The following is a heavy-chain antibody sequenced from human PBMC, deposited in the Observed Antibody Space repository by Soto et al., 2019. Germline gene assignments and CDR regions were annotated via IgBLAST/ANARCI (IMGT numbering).Heavy chain of an antibody. CDR1: GFTFNIYS. D-gene: IGHD2-2*01. CDR3: TRARAGVPAAMDYYYYYGMDV. V-gene: IGHV3-49*04. CDR2: IRSKAYGGTT. J-gene: IGHJ6*02. Sequence: GSLRLSCAASGFTFNIYSMNWVRQAPGKGLEWVGFIRSKAYGGTTEYAASVKGRFTISRDDSKSIAYLQMNSLKTEDTAVYYCTRARAGVPAAMDYYYYYGMDVWGQGTTVTVFS.